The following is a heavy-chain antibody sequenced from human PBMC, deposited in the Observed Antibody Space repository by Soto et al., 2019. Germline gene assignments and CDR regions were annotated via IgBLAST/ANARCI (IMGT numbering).Heavy chain of an antibody. CDR1: GVTFSSYA. D-gene: IGHD2-2*01. CDR3: ARARQLLDWFDP. V-gene: IGHV3-30-3*01. Sequence: PGGSLRLSCAASGVTFSSYAMHWVRQAPGKGLEWVAVISYDGSNKYYADSVKGRFTISRDNSKNTLYLQMNSLRAEDTAVYYCARARQLLDWFDPWGQGTLVTVSS. J-gene: IGHJ5*02. CDR2: ISYDGSNK.